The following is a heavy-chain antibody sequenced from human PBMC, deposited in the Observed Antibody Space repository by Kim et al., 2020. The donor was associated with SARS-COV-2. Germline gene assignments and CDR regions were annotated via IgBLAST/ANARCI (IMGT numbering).Heavy chain of an antibody. D-gene: IGHD3-22*01. V-gene: IGHV4-39*01. CDR1: GGSISSSSYY. Sequence: SETLSLTCTVSGGSISSSSYYWGWIRQPPGKGLEWIGSIYYSGSTYYNPSLKRRVTISVDTTKNQFSLKLSSVTAADTAVYYCATSDPYYYDSSGYYSQGYFDSWGQGTLAPVPS. CDR3: ATSDPYYYDSSGYYSQGYFDS. CDR2: IYYSGST. J-gene: IGHJ4*02.